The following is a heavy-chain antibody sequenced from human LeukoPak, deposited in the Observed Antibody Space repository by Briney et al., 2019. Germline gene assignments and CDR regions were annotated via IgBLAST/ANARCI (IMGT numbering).Heavy chain of an antibody. CDR2: IYYNGRT. CDR1: GDSINNNNYY. D-gene: IGHD3-16*02. CDR3: ARDTYCDYVWGSYRQDPCYFDY. Sequence: SETLSLTCTVSGDSINNNNYYWGWIRQPPGKGLEWIGNIYYNGRTYYSPSLKSRVTISVDTSKNQFSLKLSSVTAADTAVYYCARDTYCDYVWGSYRQDPCYFDYWGQGTLVTVSS. J-gene: IGHJ4*02. V-gene: IGHV4-39*07.